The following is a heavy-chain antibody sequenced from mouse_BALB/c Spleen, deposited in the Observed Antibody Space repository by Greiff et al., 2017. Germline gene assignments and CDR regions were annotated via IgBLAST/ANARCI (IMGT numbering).Heavy chain of an antibody. CDR1: GFTFSSYA. Sequence: EVQVVESGGGLVKPGGSLKLSCAASGFTFSSYAMSWVRQTPEKRLEWVASISSGGSTYYPDSVKGRFTISRDNARNILYLQMSSLRSEDTAMYYCARGRGFIWFAYWGQGTLVTVSA. D-gene: IGHD1-2*01. CDR3: ARGRGFIWFAY. J-gene: IGHJ3*01. V-gene: IGHV5-6-5*01. CDR2: ISSGGST.